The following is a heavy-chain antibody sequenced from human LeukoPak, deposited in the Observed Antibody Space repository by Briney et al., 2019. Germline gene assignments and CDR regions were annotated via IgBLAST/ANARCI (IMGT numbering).Heavy chain of an antibody. V-gene: IGHV3-23*01. CDR3: ANDEFSGSYYNY. D-gene: IGHD1-26*01. Sequence: GGSLRLSCAASGFTFSSYAMSWVRQAPGKGLEWVSAISGSGGSTYYADSVKGRFTISRDNSKNTLYLQMNSLRAEDTAVYYCANDEFSGSYYNYWGQGTLVTVSS. CDR1: GFTFSSYA. CDR2: ISGSGGST. J-gene: IGHJ4*02.